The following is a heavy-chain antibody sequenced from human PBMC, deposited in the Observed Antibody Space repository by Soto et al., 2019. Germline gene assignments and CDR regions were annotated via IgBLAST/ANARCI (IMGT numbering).Heavy chain of an antibody. J-gene: IGHJ4*02. V-gene: IGHV1-69*01. Sequence: QVQLVQSGAEVKKPGSSVKVSCKASGDTFSSYGITWVRQAPGQGLEWVGGIIPLLNTRNYAQNLQGRVTISVDESANIAYMELISLRSEDTAVYYCARVGGVAARTFDYWGQGTVVTVSS. CDR3: ARVGGVAARTFDY. CDR2: IIPLLNTR. CDR1: GDTFSSYG. D-gene: IGHD2-15*01.